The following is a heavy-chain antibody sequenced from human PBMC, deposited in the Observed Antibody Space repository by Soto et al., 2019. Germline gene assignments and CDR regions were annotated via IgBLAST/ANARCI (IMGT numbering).Heavy chain of an antibody. V-gene: IGHV5-51*01. CDR1: GYTFTSYW. J-gene: IGHJ4*02. CDR2: IYPGDSDT. CDR3: ARHLRARPFDY. Sequence: PGESLKISCKGSGYTFTSYWIGWVRQMPGKGLEWLGIIYPGDSDTRYSPSFQGQVATSVDRSISTAYLQWSSLKASDTAMYYCARHLRARPFDYWGQGTLVTVS.